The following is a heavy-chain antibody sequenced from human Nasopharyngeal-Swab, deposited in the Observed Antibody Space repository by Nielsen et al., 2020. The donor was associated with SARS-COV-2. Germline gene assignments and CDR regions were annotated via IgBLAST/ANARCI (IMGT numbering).Heavy chain of an antibody. D-gene: IGHD3-10*01. CDR2: IYYSGST. J-gene: IGHJ6*03. CDR3: ARERGELLVYYYMDV. CDR1: GGSISSGGYS. Sequence: SETLSLTCTVSGGSISSGGYSWSWIRQPPGKGLEWIGYIYYSGSTYYNPSLKSRVTISVDTSKNQFSLKLSSVTAADTAVYYCARERGELLVYYYMDVWGKGTTVTVSS. V-gene: IGHV4-31*03.